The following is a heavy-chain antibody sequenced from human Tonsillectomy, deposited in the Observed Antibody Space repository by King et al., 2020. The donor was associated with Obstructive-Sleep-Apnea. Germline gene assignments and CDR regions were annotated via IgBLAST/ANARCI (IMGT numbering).Heavy chain of an antibody. CDR1: GDSISSSSSY. CDR3: ARRSDLSWYFDL. D-gene: IGHD2-21*02. CDR2: IHYSGST. V-gene: IGHV4-39*01. Sequence: QLQESGPGLVKPSETLSLSCTVSGDSISSSSSYWAWIRQAPGKGLEYIGSIHYSGSTDYNPSLKSRNTISADTSKNQFLLKLTSVTAADTAVFFCARRSDLSWYFDLWGRGTLVTVSS. J-gene: IGHJ2*01.